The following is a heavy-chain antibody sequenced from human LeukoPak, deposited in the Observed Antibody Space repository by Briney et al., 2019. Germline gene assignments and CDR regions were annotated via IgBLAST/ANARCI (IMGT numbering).Heavy chain of an antibody. J-gene: IGHJ4*02. CDR2: VYYGRTT. CDR3: VRHDGRGGATMGALDS. Sequence: SGTLSLTCAVSGGSISSSNWWSWVRQPPGKGLEWVGSVYYGRTTCYNPSPNSRVTISVVTSKNQFSLQLNSVTAADTAVYYCVRHDGRGGATMGALDSWGQGSLVTVTS. D-gene: IGHD5-12*01. CDR1: GGSISSSNW. V-gene: IGHV4-4*02.